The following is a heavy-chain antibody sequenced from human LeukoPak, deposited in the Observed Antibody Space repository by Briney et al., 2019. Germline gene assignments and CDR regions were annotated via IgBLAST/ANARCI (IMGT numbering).Heavy chain of an antibody. CDR3: ARKRRDGYYLGYFDY. J-gene: IGHJ4*02. CDR2: IYYSGST. D-gene: IGHD5-24*01. V-gene: IGHV4-30-4*08. Sequence: SETLSLTCTVSGGSISSGDYYWSWIRQPPGRGLEWIGYIYYSGSTYYNPSLKSRLTISVDTSKNQFSLKLSSVTAADTAVYYWARKRRDGYYLGYFDYGGQGTLVTVSS. CDR1: GGSISSGDYY.